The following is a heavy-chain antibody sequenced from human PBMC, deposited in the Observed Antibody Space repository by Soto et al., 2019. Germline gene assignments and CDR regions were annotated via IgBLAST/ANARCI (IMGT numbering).Heavy chain of an antibody. CDR1: GYTFTNYW. J-gene: IGHJ6*02. V-gene: IGHV5-51*01. Sequence: GESLKISCKGSGYTFTNYWIGWVRQMPGKALEWMGIIYPGDSDTKYNPSFQGQVTISADKSITTTSLQRSSLKASDTAIYYCAASIFYYGMDVWGQGTTVTVSS. CDR2: IYPGDSDT. CDR3: AASIFYYGMDV.